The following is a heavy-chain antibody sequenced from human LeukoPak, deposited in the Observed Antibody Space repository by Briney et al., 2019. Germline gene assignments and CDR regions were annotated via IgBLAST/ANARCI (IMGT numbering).Heavy chain of an antibody. D-gene: IGHD6-13*01. CDR2: ISSSGGFT. CDR1: GFTFTSYA. CDR3: AKGGITAPPGTRYFDY. J-gene: IGHJ4*02. Sequence: GGSPRLSCAASGFTFTSYAMSWVRQAPGKGLEWVSTISSSGGFTYYADSMKGRFTISRDKSRNTLYLQMNSLRAEDTAVYYCAKGGITAPPGTRYFDYWGQGILVTVSS. V-gene: IGHV3-23*01.